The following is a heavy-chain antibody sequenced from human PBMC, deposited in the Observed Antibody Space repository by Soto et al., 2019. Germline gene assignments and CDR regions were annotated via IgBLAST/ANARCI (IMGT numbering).Heavy chain of an antibody. CDR2: MNPGSGQT. CDR1: GYTFVNFD. V-gene: IGHV1-8*01. Sequence: ASVKVSCKASGYTFVNFDISRVRQAAGQGLEWLGWMNPGSGQTGYASKFQGRVAMTRDASTGTSHLELSSLTSGDTAVYYCARMSSAGTLNWFDPWGQGTLVTVSS. D-gene: IGHD6-13*01. CDR3: ARMSSAGTLNWFDP. J-gene: IGHJ5*02.